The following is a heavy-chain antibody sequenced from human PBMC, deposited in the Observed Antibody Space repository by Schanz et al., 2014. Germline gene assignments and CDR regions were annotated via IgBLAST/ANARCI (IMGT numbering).Heavy chain of an antibody. CDR1: GYTFTSYG. CDR2: ISAYNGNT. D-gene: IGHD3-9*01. J-gene: IGHJ4*02. Sequence: QVQLVQSGAEVKNPGASVKVSCKASGYTFTSYGISWVRQAPGQGLEWMGCISAYNGNTKYPQKLQGRVTMTTDTSTSTAYMELRSLRSDDTSVYYCARDAADFYDILTEEDYWGQGTLVTVSS. CDR3: ARDAADFYDILTEEDY. V-gene: IGHV1-18*01.